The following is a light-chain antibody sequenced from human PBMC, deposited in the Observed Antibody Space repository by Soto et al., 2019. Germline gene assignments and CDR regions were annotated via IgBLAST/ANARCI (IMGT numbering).Light chain of an antibody. CDR2: DVS. Sequence: IQMTQSPSTLSASVGDIVTITCRASQSITNRLAWYQQKPGKAPKLLIYDVSSLESGVPSRFSGSGSGTEFTLTISSLQPDDFATYYCQQYNRYSLTFGQGTRLEI. CDR3: QQYNRYSLT. V-gene: IGKV1-5*01. CDR1: QSITNR. J-gene: IGKJ5*01.